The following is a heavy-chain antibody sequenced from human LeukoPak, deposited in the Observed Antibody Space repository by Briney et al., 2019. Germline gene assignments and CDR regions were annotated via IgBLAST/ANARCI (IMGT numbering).Heavy chain of an antibody. V-gene: IGHV3-23*01. J-gene: IGHJ4*02. Sequence: GGSLRLSCAASGFTVSSNHMSWVRQAPGKGLEWVSGISGSGGSTYYADSVKGRFTIPRDNSKNTLYLQMTSLRAEDTAVYYCAKDQVWIVVGSFDYWGQGTLVTVSS. D-gene: IGHD3-22*01. CDR2: ISGSGGST. CDR3: AKDQVWIVVGSFDY. CDR1: GFTVSSNH.